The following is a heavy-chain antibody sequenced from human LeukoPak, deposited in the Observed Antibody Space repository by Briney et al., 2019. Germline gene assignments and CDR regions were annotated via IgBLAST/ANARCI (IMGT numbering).Heavy chain of an antibody. J-gene: IGHJ4*02. Sequence: PGGSLRLSCATSGFTFSSYWMSWVRQAPGKGLEWVANIKQDGSEKYYVDSVKGRFTISRDNAKNSLYLQMNSLRAEDTAVYYCAKDSSGWYTLYYFDYWGQGTLVTVSS. V-gene: IGHV3-7*01. CDR1: GFTFSSYW. D-gene: IGHD6-13*01. CDR2: IKQDGSEK. CDR3: AKDSSGWYTLYYFDY.